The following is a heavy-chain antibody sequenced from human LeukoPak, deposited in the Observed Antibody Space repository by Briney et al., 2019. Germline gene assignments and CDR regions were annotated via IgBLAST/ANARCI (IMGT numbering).Heavy chain of an antibody. Sequence: HAGGSLRLSCAASGFTFSDYSMNWVRQAPGKGLEWISYIGIDSGNTNYADSVKGRFTISGDKAKNSLYLQMNSLRVEDTAVYYCARDYKYAFDNWGRGTLVTVSS. CDR2: IGIDSGNT. CDR1: GFTFSDYS. V-gene: IGHV3-48*01. D-gene: IGHD5-24*01. J-gene: IGHJ4*02. CDR3: ARDYKYAFDN.